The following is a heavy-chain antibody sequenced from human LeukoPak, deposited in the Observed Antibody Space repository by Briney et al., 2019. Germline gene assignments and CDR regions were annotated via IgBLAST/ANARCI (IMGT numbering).Heavy chain of an antibody. J-gene: IGHJ5*02. CDR1: GYTFTGYY. V-gene: IGHV1-2*02. Sequence: ASVKVCCKASGYTFTGYYMHWVRQAPGQGLAWMGWINPNSGGTNYAQKFQGRVTMTRDTSISTAYMELSRLRSDDTAVYYCARESGGSSNWFDPWGQGTLVTVSS. CDR3: ARESGGSSNWFDP. CDR2: INPNSGGT. D-gene: IGHD2-15*01.